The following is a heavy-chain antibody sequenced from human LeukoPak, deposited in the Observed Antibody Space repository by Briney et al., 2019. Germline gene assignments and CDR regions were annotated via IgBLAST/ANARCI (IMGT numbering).Heavy chain of an antibody. CDR3: AKGQTGAPSFYYFFYLDG. D-gene: IGHD2-8*02. Sequence: GGSLRLSCAASGFTFRGYAMAWVRQAPGKGLEWVSTITDRGDVTYYTDSVKGRFTISRDNSKNTLYLQMHSLTAEDTALYFCAKGQTGAPSFYYFFYLDGWGKGSAVIVSS. CDR2: ITDRGDVT. J-gene: IGHJ6*03. CDR1: GFTFRGYA. V-gene: IGHV3-23*01.